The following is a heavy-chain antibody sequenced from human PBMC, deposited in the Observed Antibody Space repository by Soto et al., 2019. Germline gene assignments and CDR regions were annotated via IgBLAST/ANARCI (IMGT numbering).Heavy chain of an antibody. CDR3: ARDLDTAMVTRFDY. CDR1: GYTFTSYG. V-gene: IGHV1-18*01. J-gene: IGHJ4*02. CDR2: ISAYNGNT. D-gene: IGHD5-18*01. Sequence: QVPLVQSGAEVKKPGASVKVSCTASGYTFTSYGISWVRQAPGQGLEWMGWISAYNGNTNYAQKLQGRVTMTTDTSTGAAYMELRSLRSDDTAVYYCARDLDTAMVTRFDYWSQGTLSAVSS.